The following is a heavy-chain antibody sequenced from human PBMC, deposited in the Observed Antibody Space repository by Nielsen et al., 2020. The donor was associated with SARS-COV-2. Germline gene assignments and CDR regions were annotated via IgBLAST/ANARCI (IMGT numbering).Heavy chain of an antibody. J-gene: IGHJ6*02. CDR3: ARVKNNWYGGVDV. V-gene: IGHV4-30-4*01. CDR2: ISYSGST. CDR1: GASISSADYY. Sequence: SETLSLTCTVSGASISSADYYWSWIRQPPGQGLEWIGYISYSGSTYYNPSLKSRLTISLDMSENQFSLKLNSVTAADTAVYYCARVKNNWYGGVDVWGQGTTVTVSS. D-gene: IGHD1-1*01.